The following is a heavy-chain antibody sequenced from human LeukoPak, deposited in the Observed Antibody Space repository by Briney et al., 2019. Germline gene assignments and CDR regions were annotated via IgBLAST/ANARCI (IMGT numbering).Heavy chain of an antibody. D-gene: IGHD3-3*01. V-gene: IGHV5-51*01. CDR3: ARVYDAWSGFSQYYFDY. CDR1: GYTFGNYW. J-gene: IGHJ4*01. CDR2: TYPDDSDV. Sequence: GESLKISCKASGYTFGNYWIGWVRQTPAKGLEWLGITYPDDSDVKYSPSFQGQVTISADRSFNTAYLQWRSLKASDTAMYYCARVYDAWSGFSQYYFDYWGHGTLVTVSS.